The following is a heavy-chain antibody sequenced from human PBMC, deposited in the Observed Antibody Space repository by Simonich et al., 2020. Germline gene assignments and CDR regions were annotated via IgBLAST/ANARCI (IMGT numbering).Heavy chain of an antibody. Sequence: EVQLVESGGGLVQPGGSLRLSCAASGFTFSSYWMSWVRQAPGKGLEWVANIKQGGSEKYYVDSVKGRFTISRDNAKNSLYQQMNSLRAEDTAVYYCARDGLGTAYYYYMDVWGKGTTVTVSS. D-gene: IGHD7-27*01. CDR1: GFTFSSYW. CDR2: IKQGGSEK. V-gene: IGHV3-7*01. J-gene: IGHJ6*03. CDR3: ARDGLGTAYYYYMDV.